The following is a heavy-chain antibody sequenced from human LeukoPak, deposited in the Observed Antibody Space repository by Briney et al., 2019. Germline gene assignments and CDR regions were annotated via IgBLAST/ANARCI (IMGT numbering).Heavy chain of an antibody. CDR2: IFHSGIT. CDR3: AREREGLLDY. D-gene: IGHD3-3*01. V-gene: IGHV4-4*07. Sequence: SETLSLTCTVSGDSISRYYWSWIRQPAGKGLEWIGRIFHSGITNYNPSLKSRVTMSVDTSKNQFSLKLSSVTAADTALYYCAREREGLLDYWGQGALVTVSS. CDR1: GDSISRYY. J-gene: IGHJ4*02.